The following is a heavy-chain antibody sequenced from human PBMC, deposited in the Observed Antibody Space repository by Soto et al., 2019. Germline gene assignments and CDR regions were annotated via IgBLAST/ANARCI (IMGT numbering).Heavy chain of an antibody. CDR2: ISPLFSTT. CDR1: GDLFNNYA. D-gene: IGHD6-13*01. J-gene: IGHJ4*02. Sequence: QVQLVQSGAEVTEPGSSVKVSCKATGDLFNNYAFNWVRQAPGQGLEWMGRISPLFSTTNYAQKFQGRVTIGADELTTIVYQEVSNLESEDTAMYCCAASASVAAAGYFKFWGQGTLVTVSP. CDR3: AASASVAAAGYFKF. V-gene: IGHV1-69*01.